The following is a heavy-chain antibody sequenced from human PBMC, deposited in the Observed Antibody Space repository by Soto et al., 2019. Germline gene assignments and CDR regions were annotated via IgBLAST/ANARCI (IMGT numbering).Heavy chain of an antibody. CDR2: IYYSGST. Sequence: SETLSLTCTVSGGSISSGGYYWSWIRQHPGKGLEWIGYIYYSGSTYYNPSLKSRVTISVDTSKNQFSLKLSSVTAADTAVYYCARGQKDGSGRYYLPTFDYWGQGTLVTVSS. D-gene: IGHD3-10*01. CDR3: ARGQKDGSGRYYLPTFDY. CDR1: GGSISSGGYY. J-gene: IGHJ4*02. V-gene: IGHV4-31*03.